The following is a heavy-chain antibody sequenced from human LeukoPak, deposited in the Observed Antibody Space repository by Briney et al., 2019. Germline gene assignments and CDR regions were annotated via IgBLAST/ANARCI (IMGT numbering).Heavy chain of an antibody. CDR1: DYIFTNYY. CDR2: INPNSGGT. J-gene: IGHJ4*02. D-gene: IGHD5-24*01. CDR3: ARDFKLNYDY. Sequence: ASVKVSCKASDYIFTNYYVHWVRQAPGQGLEWMGRINPNSGGTNYAQKFQGRVTMTRDTSISTAYMELSRLRSDDTAVYYCARDFKLNYDYWGQGTLVTVSS. V-gene: IGHV1-2*06.